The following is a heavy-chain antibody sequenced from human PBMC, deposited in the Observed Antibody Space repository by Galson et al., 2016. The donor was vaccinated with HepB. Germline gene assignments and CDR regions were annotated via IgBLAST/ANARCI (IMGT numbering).Heavy chain of an antibody. Sequence: SLRLSCAGSGFIFRGYGMHWVRQAPGKGLEWVAAESMDGRRKFYADSVRGRFTISRDNSNNMLLLQMDSPRPDGTAVYYCAKRHEYCPPVGCSVDYWVQGTLVSVSS. V-gene: IGHV3-30*18. D-gene: IGHD2/OR15-2a*01. CDR1: GFIFRGYG. J-gene: IGHJ4*02. CDR2: ESMDGRRK. CDR3: AKRHEYCPPVGCSVDY.